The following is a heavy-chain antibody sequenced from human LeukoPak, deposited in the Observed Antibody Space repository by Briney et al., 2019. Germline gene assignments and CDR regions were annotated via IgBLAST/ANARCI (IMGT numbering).Heavy chain of an antibody. CDR1: GFTFSSYE. D-gene: IGHD3-16*02. Sequence: PGGSLRLSCAASGFTFSSYEIQWVRQAPGKGLEWISYGSQSGATTYFADSVKGRFIISRDNAKNSLYMQMNSLGAEDTAVYYCARVERLRLGELSAPWAMDVWGQGTTVTVSS. V-gene: IGHV3-48*03. CDR2: GSQSGATT. J-gene: IGHJ6*02. CDR3: ARVERLRLGELSAPWAMDV.